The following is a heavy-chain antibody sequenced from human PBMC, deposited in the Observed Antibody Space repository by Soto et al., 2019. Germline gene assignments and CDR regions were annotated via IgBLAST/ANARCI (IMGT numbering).Heavy chain of an antibody. J-gene: IGHJ5*02. D-gene: IGHD2-15*01. CDR3: ARPGACSGGSCDTYGDYSNPSKGFDP. Sequence: SETLSLTCTVSGGSISSSSYYWGWIRQPPGKGLEWIGSIYYSGSTYYNPSLKSRVTISVDTSKNQFSLKLSSVTAADTAVYYCARPGACSGGSCDTYGDYSNPSKGFDPWGQGTLVTVSS. CDR1: GGSISSSSYY. CDR2: IYYSGST. V-gene: IGHV4-39*01.